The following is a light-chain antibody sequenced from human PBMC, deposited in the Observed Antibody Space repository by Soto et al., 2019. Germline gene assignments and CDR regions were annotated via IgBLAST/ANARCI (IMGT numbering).Light chain of an antibody. CDR2: DVS. V-gene: IGLV2-14*03. CDR1: SSDVGGYNY. J-gene: IGLJ2*01. CDR3: SSYTSGSTRVV. Sequence: QSVLTQPASVSGSPGQSITISCTGTSSDVGGYNYVSWYQQHPGKAPKVMIYDVSKRPSGISNRFSGSKSGNTASLTISGLQVEDEAYYYCSSYTSGSTRVVFGGGTKLTVL.